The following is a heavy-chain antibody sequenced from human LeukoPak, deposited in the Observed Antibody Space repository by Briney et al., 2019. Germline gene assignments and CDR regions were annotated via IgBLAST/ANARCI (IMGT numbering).Heavy chain of an antibody. CDR2: INPDGGEK. V-gene: IGHV3-7*01. Sequence: PGGSLRLSCAVSGFTFSSDWMIWVRQAPGKGREGGANINPDGGEKNYVDSVRGRFTISRDNAKNSLYLQMNSLRAEDTAVYYCARLREIPVFGVVTKSTSYFDYWGQGTLVTVSS. CDR3: ARLREIPVFGVVTKSTSYFDY. J-gene: IGHJ4*02. CDR1: GFTFSSDW. D-gene: IGHD3-3*01.